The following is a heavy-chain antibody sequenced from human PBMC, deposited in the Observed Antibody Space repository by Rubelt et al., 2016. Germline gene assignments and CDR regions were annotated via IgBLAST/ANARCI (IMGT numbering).Heavy chain of an antibody. D-gene: IGHD2-15*01. Sequence: QLQLQESGPGLVKPSETLSLTCTVSGGSISSSSYYWGWIRQPQGKGLEWIGSIYYSGSTYYNPSLKGRVSFSVDTSKNQFSLTLSSVTAADTAVYSCAGRRGYCSGGSCYSGFVSWGQGTLVTVSS. CDR2: IYYSGST. V-gene: IGHV4-39*01. CDR1: GGSISSSSYY. J-gene: IGHJ5*01. CDR3: AGRRGYCSGGSCYSGFVS.